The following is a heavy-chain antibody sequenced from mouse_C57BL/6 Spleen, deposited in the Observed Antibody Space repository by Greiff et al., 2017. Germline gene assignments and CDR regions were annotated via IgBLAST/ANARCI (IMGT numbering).Heavy chain of an antibody. D-gene: IGHD3-2*01. CDR1: GYSFTGYY. Sequence: EVKLQESGPELVKPGASVKISCKASGYSFTGYYMNWVKQSPEKSLEWIGEINPSTGGTTYNQKFKAKATLTVDKSSSTAYMQLKSLTSEDSAVYYCARRQHFDYWGQGTTLTVSS. J-gene: IGHJ2*01. V-gene: IGHV1-42*01. CDR2: INPSTGGT. CDR3: ARRQHFDY.